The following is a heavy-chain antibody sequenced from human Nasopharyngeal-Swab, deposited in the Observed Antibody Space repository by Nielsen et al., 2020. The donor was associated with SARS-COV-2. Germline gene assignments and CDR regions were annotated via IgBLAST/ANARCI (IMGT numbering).Heavy chain of an antibody. CDR3: AGFTVVTPDDAFDI. Sequence: GESLKISCEGSGYSFTSYCIDWVRQMPGKGLEWMGIIYSGDSDTRYSASFQGLVTISADKSISTAYLQWSSLKASDTSMYYCAGFTVVTPDDAFDIWGQGTMVTVSS. CDR1: GYSFTSYC. CDR2: IYSGDSDT. D-gene: IGHD4-23*01. V-gene: IGHV5-51*01. J-gene: IGHJ3*02.